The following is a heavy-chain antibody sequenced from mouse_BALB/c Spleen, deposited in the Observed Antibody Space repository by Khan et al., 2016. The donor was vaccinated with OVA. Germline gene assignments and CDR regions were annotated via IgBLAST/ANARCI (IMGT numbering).Heavy chain of an antibody. V-gene: IGHV9-3-1*01. Sequence: QIQLVQSGPELKKPGETVKISCKASGYTFTNFGMNWVKQAPGEGLKWMGWINTYTGEPTYADDFKGRFAFSLETSASTAYLQINNLKNEDTATXFCTKPPYFSDVMVYWGQGTSVTVSS. CDR2: INTYTGEP. D-gene: IGHD2-10*01. J-gene: IGHJ4*01. CDR1: GYTFTNFG. CDR3: TKPPYFSDVMVY.